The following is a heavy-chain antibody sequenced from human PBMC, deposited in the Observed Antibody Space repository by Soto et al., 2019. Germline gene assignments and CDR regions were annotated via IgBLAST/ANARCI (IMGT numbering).Heavy chain of an antibody. J-gene: IGHJ4*02. CDR1: GFTFSSYA. Sequence: EVQMLESGGGLVQPGGSLRLSCAASGFTFSSYAMSWVGQAPGKGLEWVSAISGSDGSTFYADSVKGRFTISRDDSKNTLYLQMNSLRAEDTAVYYCAKGPGMYSDFDCWGQGTLVTVSS. D-gene: IGHD2-8*01. CDR3: AKGPGMYSDFDC. CDR2: ISGSDGST. V-gene: IGHV3-23*01.